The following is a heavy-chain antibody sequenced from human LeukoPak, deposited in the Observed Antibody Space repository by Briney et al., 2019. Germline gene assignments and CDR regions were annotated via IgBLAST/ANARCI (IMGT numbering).Heavy chain of an antibody. CDR3: AREPPSAAAGTKGDAFDI. CDR1: GGSISSSSYY. J-gene: IGHJ3*02. CDR2: IYTSGST. Sequence: SETLSLTCTVSGGSISSSSYYWSWIRQPAGKGLEWIGRIYTSGSTNYNPSLKSRVTISVDTSKNQFSLKLSSVTAADTAVYYCAREPPSAAAGTKGDAFDIWGQGTMVTVSS. V-gene: IGHV4-61*02. D-gene: IGHD6-13*01.